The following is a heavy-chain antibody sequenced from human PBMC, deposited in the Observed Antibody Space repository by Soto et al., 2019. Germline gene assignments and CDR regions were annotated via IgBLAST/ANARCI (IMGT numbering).Heavy chain of an antibody. CDR3: ARGHYDSSGYYYGPNWFDP. D-gene: IGHD3-22*01. CDR1: GFTFSSYS. J-gene: IGHJ5*02. Sequence: ESGGGLVQPGGSLRLSCAASGFTFSSYSMNWVRQAPGKGLEWVSYISSSSSTIYYADSVKGRFTISRDNAKNSLYLQMNSLRDEDTAVYYCARGHYDSSGYYYGPNWFDPWGQGTLVTVSS. V-gene: IGHV3-48*02. CDR2: ISSSSSTI.